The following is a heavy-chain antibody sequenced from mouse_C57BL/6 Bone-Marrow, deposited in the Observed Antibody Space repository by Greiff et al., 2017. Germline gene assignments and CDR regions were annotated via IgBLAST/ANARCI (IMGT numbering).Heavy chain of an antibody. J-gene: IGHJ2*01. Sequence: EVKLMESGGDLVKPGGSLKLSCAASGFTFSSYGMSWVRQTPDKRLEWVATISSGGSYTNYPESVKGRFTMSRDNAKNTLYLQLSSLKSEDTAMYYCARHAYDGYLYYFDYWGQGTTLTVSS. D-gene: IGHD2-3*01. V-gene: IGHV5-6*01. CDR2: ISSGGSYT. CDR1: GFTFSSYG. CDR3: ARHAYDGYLYYFDY.